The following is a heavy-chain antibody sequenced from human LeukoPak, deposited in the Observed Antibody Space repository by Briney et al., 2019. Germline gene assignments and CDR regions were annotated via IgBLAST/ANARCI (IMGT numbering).Heavy chain of an antibody. J-gene: IGHJ4*02. CDR3: AVRGVNKIDY. D-gene: IGHD3-10*01. Sequence: GGSLRLSCAASGFTFSSYGMHWVRQAPGKGLEWVAVISYDGSNKYYADSVKGRFTISRDNSKNTLYLQMNSLRAEDTAVYFCAVRGVNKIDYWGQGTLVTVSS. V-gene: IGHV3-30*03. CDR2: ISYDGSNK. CDR1: GFTFSSYG.